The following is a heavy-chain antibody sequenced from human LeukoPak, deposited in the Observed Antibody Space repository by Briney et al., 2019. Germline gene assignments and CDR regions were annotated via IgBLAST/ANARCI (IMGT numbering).Heavy chain of an antibody. V-gene: IGHV3-64D*09. J-gene: IGHJ4*02. CDR3: VKDTTLYSTTKGAVDYIAY. CDR2: ISHKGGST. Sequence: PGGSLRLSCSASGFTFSNYAMHWVRQAPGKGLEYVSAISHKGGSTYYADSAKGRFTISRDNSKNTLYLQMSSLRAEDTAVYHCVKDTTLYSTTKGAVDYIAYWGQGTLVTVSS. D-gene: IGHD6-13*01. CDR1: GFTFSNYA.